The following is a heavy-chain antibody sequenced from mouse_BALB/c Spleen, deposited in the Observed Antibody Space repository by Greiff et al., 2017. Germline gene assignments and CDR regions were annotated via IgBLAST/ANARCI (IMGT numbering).Heavy chain of an antibody. D-gene: IGHD2-3*01. Sequence: VQLQQSGAELVRPGVSVKISCKASGYTFTDYAMHWVKQSHAQSLEWIGVISTYYGDASYNQKFKGKATMTVDKSSSTAYMELARLTSEDSAIYYCANGDGYPSWFDYWGQGTLVTVSA. CDR2: ISTYYGDA. J-gene: IGHJ3*01. CDR3: ANGDGYPSWFDY. CDR1: GYTFTDYA. V-gene: IGHV1S137*01.